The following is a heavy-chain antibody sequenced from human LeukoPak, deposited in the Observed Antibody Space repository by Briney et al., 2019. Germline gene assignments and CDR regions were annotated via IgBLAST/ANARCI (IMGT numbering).Heavy chain of an antibody. V-gene: IGHV3-30*04. D-gene: IGHD4-17*01. J-gene: IGHJ4*02. CDR3: AKGGASVTRYVDY. CDR2: ISYDGNNK. Sequence: GGSLRLSCAASRFTFSSYAMYWVRQAPGKGLEWVAVISYDGNNKYYADSVKGRFTISRDNSQNTLYLQMNSLRPEDTAVYYCAKGGASVTRYVDYWGQGTLVTVSS. CDR1: RFTFSSYA.